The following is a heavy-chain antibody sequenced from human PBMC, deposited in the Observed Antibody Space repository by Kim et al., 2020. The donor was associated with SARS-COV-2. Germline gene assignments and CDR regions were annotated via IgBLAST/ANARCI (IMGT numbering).Heavy chain of an antibody. CDR2: IYYGGST. CDR1: GGSISSFY. Sequence: SETLSLTCTVSGGSISSFYWSWIRQPRGKGLEYIGSIYYGGSTNYNPSLKSRVTISVDTSKNQLSLKLSSVTAADTAVYYCARGTNLGYWGQGTLVTVSS. D-gene: IGHD7-27*01. V-gene: IGHV4-59*13. CDR3: ARGTNLGY. J-gene: IGHJ4*02.